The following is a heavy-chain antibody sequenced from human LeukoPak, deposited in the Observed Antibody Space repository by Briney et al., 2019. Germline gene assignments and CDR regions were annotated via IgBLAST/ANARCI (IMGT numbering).Heavy chain of an antibody. Sequence: SETLSRTCAVYGGSFSGYYWSWIRQPPGKGLEWIGNIYYSGSTNYNPSLKSRVTISVDTSKNQFSLKLSSVTAADTAVYYCTRGSIAYYYMDVWGKGTTVTISS. D-gene: IGHD3-22*01. J-gene: IGHJ6*03. CDR1: GGSFSGYY. CDR2: IYYSGST. CDR3: TRGSIAYYYMDV. V-gene: IGHV4-59*01.